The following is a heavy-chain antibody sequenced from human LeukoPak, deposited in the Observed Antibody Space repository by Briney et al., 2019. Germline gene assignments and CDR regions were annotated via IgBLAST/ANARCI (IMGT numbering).Heavy chain of an antibody. CDR2: ISCDGSNK. CDR1: GFTFSSYA. CDR3: ARARSHSSSPSPDYYYYGMDV. Sequence: GRSLRLSCAASGFTFSSYAMHWVRQAPGKGLEWVAVISCDGSNKYYADSVKGRFTISRDNSKNTLYLQMNSLRAEDAAVYYCARARSHSSSPSPDYYYYGMDVWGQGTTVTVSS. V-gene: IGHV3-30-3*01. J-gene: IGHJ6*02. D-gene: IGHD6-13*01.